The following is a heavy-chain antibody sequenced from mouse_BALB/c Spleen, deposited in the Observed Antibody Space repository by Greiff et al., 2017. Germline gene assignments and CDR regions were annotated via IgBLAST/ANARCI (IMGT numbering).Heavy chain of an antibody. J-gene: IGHJ1*01. D-gene: IGHD2-10*02. CDR3: ARRWYGNSYWYFDV. CDR1: GYSFTSYW. V-gene: IGHV1-61*01. Sequence: VQLQQPGAELVRPGASVKLSCKASGYSFTSYWMNWVKQRPGQGLEWIGMINPSDSETRLNQKFKDKATLTVDKSSSTAYMQLSSPTSEDSAVYYCARRWYGNSYWYFDVWGAGTTVTVSS. CDR2: INPSDSET.